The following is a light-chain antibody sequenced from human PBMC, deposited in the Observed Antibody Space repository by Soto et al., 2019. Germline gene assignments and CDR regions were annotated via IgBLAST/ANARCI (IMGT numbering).Light chain of an antibody. J-gene: IGKJ3*01. CDR3: QQRSNWPPGVT. Sequence: EIVLTQSPATLSLSPVERATLSCRASQSVGSYLAWYQQKPGQAPRLLIYDASNRATGIPARFSGSGSGTDFTLTISSLEPEDFAVYYCQQRSNWPPGVTFGPGTKVDIK. CDR2: DAS. V-gene: IGKV3-11*01. CDR1: QSVGSY.